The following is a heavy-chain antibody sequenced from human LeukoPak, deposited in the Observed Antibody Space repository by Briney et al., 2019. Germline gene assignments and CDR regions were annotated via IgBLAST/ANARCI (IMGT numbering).Heavy chain of an antibody. CDR2: ISGSGGST. Sequence: GGSLRLSCAASGFTFSSYGMHWVRQAPGKGLEWVSAISGSGGSTYYADSVKGRFTISRDNSKNTLYLQMNSLRAEDTAVYYCATNIVATNPPFNWGQGTLVTVSS. CDR1: GFTFSSYG. V-gene: IGHV3-23*01. CDR3: ATNIVATNPPFN. J-gene: IGHJ4*02. D-gene: IGHD5-12*01.